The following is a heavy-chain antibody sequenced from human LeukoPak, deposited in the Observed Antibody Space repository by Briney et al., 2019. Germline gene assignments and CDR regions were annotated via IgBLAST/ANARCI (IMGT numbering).Heavy chain of an antibody. CDR1: GFTFDDYA. Sequence: QAGGSLRLSCAASGFTFDDYAMHWVRQAPGKGLEWVSGISWNSGSIGYADSVKGRFTISRDNAKNSLYLQMNSLRAEDTALYYCAKGLVELELRSAFDIWGQGTMVTVSS. CDR3: AKGLVELELRSAFDI. D-gene: IGHD1-7*01. J-gene: IGHJ3*02. CDR2: ISWNSGSI. V-gene: IGHV3-9*01.